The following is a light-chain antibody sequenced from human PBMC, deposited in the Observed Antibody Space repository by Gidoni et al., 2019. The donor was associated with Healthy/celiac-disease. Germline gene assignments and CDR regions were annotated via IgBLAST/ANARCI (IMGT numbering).Light chain of an antibody. J-gene: IGLJ2*01. V-gene: IGLV2-14*03. CDR2: DVS. CDR3: SSYTSSSTLEGVV. CDR1: SSDVGGYNY. Sequence: QSALTQPASVSGSPGPSIPISCTGTSSDVGGYNYVSWYQQHPGKAPKLMIYDVSNRPSGVSNRFSGSKSGNTASLTISGLQAEDEADYYCSSYTSSSTLEGVVFGGGTKLTVL.